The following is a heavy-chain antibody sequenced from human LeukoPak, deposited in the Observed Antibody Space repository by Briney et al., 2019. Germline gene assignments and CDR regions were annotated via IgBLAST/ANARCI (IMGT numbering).Heavy chain of an antibody. J-gene: IGHJ6*02. Sequence: PGGSLRLSCAASGFAFRSYAMNWVRQAPGKGLEWVSGISGSGGTTYYTDSVKGRFTISRDNPKNTLYLQMNRLRVDDTAVYYCAKDSRRDHYDFVGPGLSYNYGVDVWGRGTTVTVSS. CDR3: AKDSRRDHYDFVGPGLSYNYGVDV. CDR1: GFAFRSYA. V-gene: IGHV3-23*01. D-gene: IGHD3-3*01. CDR2: ISGSGGTT.